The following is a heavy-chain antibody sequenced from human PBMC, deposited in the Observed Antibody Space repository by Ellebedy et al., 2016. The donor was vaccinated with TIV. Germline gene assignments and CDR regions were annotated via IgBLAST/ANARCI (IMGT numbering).Heavy chain of an antibody. J-gene: IGHJ6*02. D-gene: IGHD6-13*01. CDR3: ARVRRGSSGMDV. V-gene: IGHV1-2*02. Sequence: ASVKVSCKASGYTFTANYIHWVRQAPGKGLEWMGWINPDSGGTNFARKFQGRVTMTRDTSVNTVYMELSRLEFDDTAVYYCARVRRGSSGMDVWGQGTTVTVS. CDR2: INPDSGGT. CDR1: GYTFTANY.